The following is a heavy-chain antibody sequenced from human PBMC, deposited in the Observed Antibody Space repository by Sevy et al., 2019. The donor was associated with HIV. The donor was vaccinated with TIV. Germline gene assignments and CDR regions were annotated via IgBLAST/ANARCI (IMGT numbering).Heavy chain of an antibody. CDR1: GFTFSSYS. CDR3: AREAARDGYNYVDY. V-gene: IGHV3-48*02. Sequence: GESLKISCAASGFTFSSYSMNWVRQAPGKGLEWVSYISSSSSTIYYADSVKGRFTISRDNAKNSLYLQMNSLGDEDTAVYYCAREAARDGYNYVDYWGQGTLVTVSS. D-gene: IGHD5-12*01. CDR2: ISSSSSTI. J-gene: IGHJ4*02.